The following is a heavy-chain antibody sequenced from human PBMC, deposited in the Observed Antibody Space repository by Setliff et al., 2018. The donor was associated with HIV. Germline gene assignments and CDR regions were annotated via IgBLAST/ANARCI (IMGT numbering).Heavy chain of an antibody. CDR3: ARSPYGDYGLDY. CDR2: IRYDGSNK. V-gene: IGHV3-30*02. J-gene: IGHJ4*02. Sequence: GGSLRLSCAASGFTFSSYWMSWVRQAPGKGLEWVAFIRYDGSNKYYADSVKGRFTISRDNAKNSLYLQMNTLRAEDTAVYFCARSPYGDYGLDYWGQGTLVTAPQ. D-gene: IGHD4-17*01. CDR1: GFTFSSYW.